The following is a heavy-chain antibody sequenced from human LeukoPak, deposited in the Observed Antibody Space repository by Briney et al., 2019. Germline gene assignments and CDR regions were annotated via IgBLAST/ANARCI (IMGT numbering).Heavy chain of an antibody. D-gene: IGHD2-21*01. CDR2: IIPIFGTA. CDR1: GGTFSSHA. V-gene: IGHV1-69*13. Sequence: PSVKVSCKASGGTFSSHAISWVRQAPGQGLEWMGGIIPIFGTAKYAQKFQGRVTITADESTSTAYMELRSLRSEDTAVYYCARDSSEFRSLIPHWGQGTLVTVSS. J-gene: IGHJ1*01. CDR3: ARDSSEFRSLIPH.